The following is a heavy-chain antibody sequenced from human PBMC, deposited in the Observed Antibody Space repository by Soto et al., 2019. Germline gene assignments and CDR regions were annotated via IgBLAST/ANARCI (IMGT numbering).Heavy chain of an antibody. J-gene: IGHJ4*02. CDR3: ARGPPHSH. D-gene: IGHD2-21*01. V-gene: IGHV4-30-2*01. CDR1: GGSISSGGYS. Sequence: QLQLQESGSGLVKPSQTLSLTCAVSGGSISSGGYSWSWIRQPPGKGLEWIGYIYHSGSTYYNPSLQXXGXLSVDRSKNQFSLKVSSVTAADTAVYYCARGPPHSHWGQGTLVTVSS. CDR2: IYHSGST.